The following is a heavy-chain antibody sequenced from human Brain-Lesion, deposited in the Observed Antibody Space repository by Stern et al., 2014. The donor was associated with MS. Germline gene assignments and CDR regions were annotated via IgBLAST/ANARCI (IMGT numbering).Heavy chain of an antibody. CDR2: IFNSGST. D-gene: IGHD2-2*01. V-gene: IGHV4-61*02. J-gene: IGHJ6*02. CDR3: ARGRVVPGFQYYATDV. Sequence: QVQLQESGPGLVKPSQTLSLSCTVSGGSISSGGYYWSWIRQPAGKGLEWIGRIFNSGSTSYNPPLKSRVTLSIDTSKNQVSLGLNSMTAADTAVYYCARGRVVPGFQYYATDVWGQGTTVIVSS. CDR1: GGSISSGGYY.